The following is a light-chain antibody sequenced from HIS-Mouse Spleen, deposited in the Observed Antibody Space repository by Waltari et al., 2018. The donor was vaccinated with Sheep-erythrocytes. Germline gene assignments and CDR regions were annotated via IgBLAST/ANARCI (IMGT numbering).Light chain of an antibody. CDR2: DAS. Sequence: EIVLTQSPATLSLSPGERATLSCRASQSVSSYLAWYQQKPGQAPRLLIYDASNSATGIPARFSGSGSGTDFTLTISSLEPEDFAVYYCQQYNNWPPGTFGQGTKLEIK. V-gene: IGKV3-11*01. J-gene: IGKJ2*02. CDR3: QQYNNWPPGT. CDR1: QSVSSY.